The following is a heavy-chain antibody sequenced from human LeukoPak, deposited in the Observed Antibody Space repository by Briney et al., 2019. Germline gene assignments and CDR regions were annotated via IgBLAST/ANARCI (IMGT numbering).Heavy chain of an antibody. CDR3: ARHLVAATFNGMDV. V-gene: IGHV5-10-1*01. CDR1: GYNFPNSW. D-gene: IGHD2-15*01. Sequence: GESLRISCKGSGYNFPNSWIYWVRQMPGKGLEWMGRIDSGDSYTNYSPSFEGHVTISADKSISTAYLQWSSLKASDTAMYYCARHLVAATFNGMDVWGQGTTVTVSS. J-gene: IGHJ6*02. CDR2: IDSGDSYT.